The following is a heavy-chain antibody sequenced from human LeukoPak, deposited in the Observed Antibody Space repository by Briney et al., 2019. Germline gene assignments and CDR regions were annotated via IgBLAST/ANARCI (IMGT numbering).Heavy chain of an antibody. V-gene: IGHV3-11*01. D-gene: IGHD2-2*01. CDR3: ARGGPCTSTSCGMDV. CDR1: GFTFSDYY. CDR2: IGGSGTTI. J-gene: IGHJ6*02. Sequence: GGSLRLSCAASGFTFSDYYMSWIRQAPGKGLEXXXXIGGSGTTIYYGDSVKGRFTISRDNAKTSLYLQMNSLRAEDTAVYYCARGGPCTSTSCGMDVWGQGTTVTVSS.